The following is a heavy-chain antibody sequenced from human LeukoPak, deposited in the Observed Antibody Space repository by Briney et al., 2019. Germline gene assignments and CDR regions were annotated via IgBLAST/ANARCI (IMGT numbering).Heavy chain of an antibody. D-gene: IGHD6-19*01. Sequence: GGSLRLSCAASGFTFSSYAMSWVRQGPGKGLEWVSVISDSGGITYYADSVKGRFTISRDNSKNTLYLQMNSLRAEDPAVYYCAKEIRLVEKLFDYWGQGTLVTVSS. V-gene: IGHV3-23*01. J-gene: IGHJ4*02. CDR3: AKEIRLVEKLFDY. CDR1: GFTFSSYA. CDR2: ISDSGGIT.